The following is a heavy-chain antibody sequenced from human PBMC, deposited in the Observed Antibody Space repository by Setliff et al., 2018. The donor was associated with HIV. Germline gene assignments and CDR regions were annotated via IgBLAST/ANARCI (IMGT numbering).Heavy chain of an antibody. J-gene: IGHJ5*02. V-gene: IGHV4-39*01. CDR2: IYYSGKT. CDR3: SRSDFWVGYTALYNWFDP. CDR1: GGSMNSSSYY. D-gene: IGHD3-3*01. Sequence: SETLSLTCTVSGGSMNSSSYYWGWIRQPPGKGLEWLGSIYYSGKTYDNPSLKSRVTLSVDTSKNQFFLKLNSVTAADTAVYYCSRSDFWVGYTALYNWFDPWGQGTLVTVS.